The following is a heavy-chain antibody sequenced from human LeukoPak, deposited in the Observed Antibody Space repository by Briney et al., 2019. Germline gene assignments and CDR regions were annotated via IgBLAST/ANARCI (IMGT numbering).Heavy chain of an antibody. CDR1: GLTFSSYA. D-gene: IGHD5-12*01. V-gene: IGHV3-30*04. Sequence: GGSLRLSCEASGLTFSSYAIHWVRQAPGKGLEWVAVVAHDGSNKYFADSVKGRFTISRDNSKNTLSLQMNSLRTEDTAIYYCARDQLAYSGYDTLFDYWGPGTLVTVSP. CDR2: VAHDGSNK. J-gene: IGHJ4*02. CDR3: ARDQLAYSGYDTLFDY.